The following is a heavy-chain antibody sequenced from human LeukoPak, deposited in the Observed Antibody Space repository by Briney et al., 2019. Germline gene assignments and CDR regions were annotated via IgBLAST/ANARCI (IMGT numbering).Heavy chain of an antibody. Sequence: GGSLRLACAASGFTFNTYAMDWVRQAPGKGLEWVSAISTSGERTFYADSVRGRFTVSRDNSKNTLYLQMNSLTAEYTAVYYCARDSPTAIAGDTSLNSWGQGTLVTVAS. D-gene: IGHD1-26*01. CDR2: ISTSGERT. V-gene: IGHV3-23*01. J-gene: IGHJ4*02. CDR3: ARDSPTAIAGDTSLNS. CDR1: GFTFNTYA.